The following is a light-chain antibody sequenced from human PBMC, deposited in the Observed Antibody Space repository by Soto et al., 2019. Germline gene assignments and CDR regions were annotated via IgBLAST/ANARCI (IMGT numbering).Light chain of an antibody. Sequence: DIQMTHSPSTLSASVGDRVTITCRASQSISSWLAWYQQKPGKAPKLLIYDASSLESGVPSRFSGSGSGTEFTLTISSLQPDDFAPYYCQQYNSYSWTFGQGTKVEIK. CDR2: DAS. V-gene: IGKV1-5*01. J-gene: IGKJ1*01. CDR1: QSISSW. CDR3: QQYNSYSWT.